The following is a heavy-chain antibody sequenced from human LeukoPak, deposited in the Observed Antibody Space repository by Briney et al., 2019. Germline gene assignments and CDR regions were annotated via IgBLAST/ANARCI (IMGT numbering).Heavy chain of an antibody. Sequence: GGSLRLSCAASGFTFSNYWMSWVRQAPGKGLVWVSRINSDGSSTTYADSVKGRFTISRDNAKNTLYLQMSSLTAEDTAVYYCARGGESTGYYYYYGMDVWGQGTTVTVSS. D-gene: IGHD3-9*01. J-gene: IGHJ6*02. CDR2: INSDGSST. CDR1: GFTFSNYW. V-gene: IGHV3-74*01. CDR3: ARGGESTGYYYYYGMDV.